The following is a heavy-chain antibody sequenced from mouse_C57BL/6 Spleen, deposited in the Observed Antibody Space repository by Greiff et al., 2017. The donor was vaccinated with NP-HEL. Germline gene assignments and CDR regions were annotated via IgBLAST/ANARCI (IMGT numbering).Heavy chain of an antibody. CDR1: GFTFSDYY. D-gene: IGHD2-5*01. Sequence: EVQVVESEGGLVQPGSSMKLSCTASGFTFSDYYMAWVRQVPEKGLEWVANINYDGSSTYYLDSLKSRFIISRDNAKNILYLQMSSLKSEDTATYYCARDLGSNYFYFDYWGQGTTLTVSS. V-gene: IGHV5-16*01. CDR3: ARDLGSNYFYFDY. CDR2: INYDGSST. J-gene: IGHJ2*01.